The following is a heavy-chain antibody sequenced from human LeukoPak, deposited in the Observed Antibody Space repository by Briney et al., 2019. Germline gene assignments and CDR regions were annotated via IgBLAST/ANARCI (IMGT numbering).Heavy chain of an antibody. D-gene: IGHD4-17*01. Sequence: KPSETLSLTCTVSGGSLRSYSYYWTWIRQPPGKGLEWIGYIHNSGSTNYNPSLKSRVTISLDTSKNQFSLKLTSVTAADTAVYYCARDRDYGDSGRASDIWGQGTLVTVSS. CDR2: IHNSGST. CDR3: ARDRDYGDSGRASDI. J-gene: IGHJ3*02. CDR1: GGSLRSYSYY. V-gene: IGHV4-61*01.